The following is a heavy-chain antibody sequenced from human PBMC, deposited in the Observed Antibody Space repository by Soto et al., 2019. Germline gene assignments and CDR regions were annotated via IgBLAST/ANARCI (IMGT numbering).Heavy chain of an antibody. CDR3: ARYKGYCSGGSCYYYYYMDV. CDR1: GFTFSSYG. CDR2: IWYDGSNK. D-gene: IGHD2-15*01. J-gene: IGHJ6*03. Sequence: PGGSLRLSCAASGFTFSSYGMHWVRQAPGKGLEWVAVIWYDGSNKYYADSVKGRFTISRDNSKNTLYLQMNSLRAEDTAVYYCARYKGYCSGGSCYYYYYMDVWGKGTTVTVSS. V-gene: IGHV3-33*01.